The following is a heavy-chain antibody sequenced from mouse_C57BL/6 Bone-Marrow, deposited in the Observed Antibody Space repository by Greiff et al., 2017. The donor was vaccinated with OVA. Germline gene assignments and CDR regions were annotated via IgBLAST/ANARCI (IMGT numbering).Heavy chain of an antibody. CDR2: ISNGGGST. V-gene: IGHV5-12*01. J-gene: IGHJ4*01. CDR1: GFTFSDYY. D-gene: IGHD6-1*01. Sequence: DVMLVESGGGLVQPGGSLKLSCAASGFTFSDYYMYWVRQTPEKRLEWVAYISNGGGSTYYPDTVKGRFTISRDNAKNTLYLQMSRLKSEDTAMYYCARPPLHYYAMDYWGQGTSVTVSS. CDR3: ARPPLHYYAMDY.